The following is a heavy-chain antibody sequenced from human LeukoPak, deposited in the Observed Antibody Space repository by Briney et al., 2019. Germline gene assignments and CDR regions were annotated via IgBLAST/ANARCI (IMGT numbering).Heavy chain of an antibody. CDR2: IYYSGST. D-gene: IGHD4-11*01. CDR3: ARDHQLYSNFY. V-gene: IGHV4-38-2*02. CDR1: GYSISSGYY. Sequence: SETLSLTCTVSGYSISSGYYWGWIRQPPGKGLEWIGSIYYSGSTYYNPSLKSRVTISVDTSKNQFSLKLSSVTAADTAVYYCARDHQLYSNFYWGQGTLVTVSS. J-gene: IGHJ4*02.